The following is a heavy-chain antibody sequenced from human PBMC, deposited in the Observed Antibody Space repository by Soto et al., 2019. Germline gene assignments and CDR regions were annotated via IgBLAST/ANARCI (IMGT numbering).Heavy chain of an antibody. CDR2: ISTYNGDT. Sequence: QVQLVQPVTEVKKPGAAVQVSCKASGYSFTSYGINWVRQAPGQGLEWMGWISTYNGDTNYAQKFQGRVTMTTNTSTTTAYMELRRLPSDVTAVYFCARGDSTGSPRGWFDPWGQGTVVTVSS. V-gene: IGHV1-18*04. D-gene: IGHD6-19*01. J-gene: IGHJ5*02. CDR1: GYSFTSYG. CDR3: ARGDSTGSPRGWFDP.